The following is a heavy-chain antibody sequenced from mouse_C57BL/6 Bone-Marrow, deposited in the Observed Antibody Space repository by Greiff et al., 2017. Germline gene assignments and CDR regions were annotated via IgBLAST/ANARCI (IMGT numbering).Heavy chain of an antibody. CDR3: ARVYGNRFAY. CDR1: GFTFSSYG. Sequence: EVMLVESGGDLVKPGGSLKLSCAASGFTFSSYGLSWVRQTPDKRLEWVATISSGGSYTYYPDSVKGRFTISRDNAKNTLYLQMSSLKSEDTAMYYCARVYGNRFAYWGQGTLVTVSA. V-gene: IGHV5-6*01. J-gene: IGHJ3*01. CDR2: ISSGGSYT. D-gene: IGHD2-1*01.